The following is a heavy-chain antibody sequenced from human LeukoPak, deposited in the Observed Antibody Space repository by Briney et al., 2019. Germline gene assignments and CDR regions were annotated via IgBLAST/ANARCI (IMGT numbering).Heavy chain of an antibody. CDR2: IIPIFGIA. Sequence: ASVKVSCKASGGTFSSYAISWVRQAPGQGLEWMGRIIPIFGIANYAQKFQGRVTITADKSTSTAYMELSSLRSEDTAVYYCAREEDCSGGSCYSSWFDPWGQGTLVTVSS. CDR3: AREEDCSGGSCYSSWFDP. V-gene: IGHV1-69*04. J-gene: IGHJ5*02. CDR1: GGTFSSYA. D-gene: IGHD2-15*01.